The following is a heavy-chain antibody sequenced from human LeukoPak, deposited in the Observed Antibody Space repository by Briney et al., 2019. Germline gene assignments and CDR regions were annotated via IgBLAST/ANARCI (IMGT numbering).Heavy chain of an antibody. D-gene: IGHD5-18*01. CDR1: GGSFSGYY. CDR3: ARDRHGVDTAMVIPT. Sequence: SETLSLTCAVYGGSFSGYYWSWIRQPPGKGLEWLGEINHSGSTNYNPSLKSRVTISVDTSKNQFSLKLSSVTAADTAVYYCARDRHGVDTAMVIPTWGQGTLVTVSS. V-gene: IGHV4-34*09. J-gene: IGHJ4*02. CDR2: INHSGST.